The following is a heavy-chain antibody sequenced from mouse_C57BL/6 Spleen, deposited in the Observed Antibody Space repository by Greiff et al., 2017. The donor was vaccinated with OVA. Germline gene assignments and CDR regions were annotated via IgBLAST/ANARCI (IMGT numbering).Heavy chain of an antibody. CDR2: IDPSDSDT. CDR3: ARVDGNLPFAY. CDR1: GYTFTSYW. D-gene: IGHD2-1*01. V-gene: IGHV1-52*01. J-gene: IGHJ3*01. Sequence: QVQLQQPGAELVRPGSSVKLSCKASGYTFTSYWMHWVKQRPIQGLEWIGTIDPSDSDTNYNQKFKDKATLTVDKSSSTAYMQLSSLTSEDSAVYYCARVDGNLPFAYWGQGTLVTVSA.